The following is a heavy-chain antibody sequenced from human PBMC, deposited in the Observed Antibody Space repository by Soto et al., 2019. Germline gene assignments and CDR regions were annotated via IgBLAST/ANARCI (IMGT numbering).Heavy chain of an antibody. D-gene: IGHD2-8*02. CDR2: INKDGTVK. Sequence: EVLLVESGGGLVQPGGSRRLSCAASGFTFNTYWMTWVRQALGKGLEWVASINKDGTVKDYVQSLRDRFTISRDDIKNSLYLQMNNMRAEDTAVYYCVASTGWIFDNWGQGTLVTVSS. V-gene: IGHV3-7*03. J-gene: IGHJ4*02. CDR1: GFTFNTYW. CDR3: VASTGWIFDN.